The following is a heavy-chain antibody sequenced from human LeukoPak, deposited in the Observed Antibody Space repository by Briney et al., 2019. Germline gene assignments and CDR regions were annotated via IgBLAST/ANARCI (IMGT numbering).Heavy chain of an antibody. V-gene: IGHV3-48*03. D-gene: IGHD6-19*01. CDR2: ISSSGSTI. CDR3: AREGIAVAGRGGNYGMDV. J-gene: IGHJ6*02. CDR1: GFTFSSYE. Sequence: GGSLRLSCAASGFTFSSYEMNWVREAPGKGLEWVSYISSSGSTIYYADSVKGRFTISRDNAKKSLYLQLNSMRAEDTAVYYCAREGIAVAGRGGNYGMDVWGQGTPVTVSS.